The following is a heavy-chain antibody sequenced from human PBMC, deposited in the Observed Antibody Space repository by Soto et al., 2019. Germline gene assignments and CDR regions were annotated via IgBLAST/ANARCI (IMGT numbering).Heavy chain of an antibody. CDR1: GFSFGSYA. D-gene: IGHD3-3*01. CDR2: ISGSDGKT. V-gene: IGHV3-23*01. Sequence: GGSLRLSCVASGFSFGSYALTWVRQAPGKGLEWVSTISGSDGKTFYADAVKGRFSISRAISQSTLYLQMNSLRADDTAIYYCARWSYLDYWGQRTRVTVSS. CDR3: ARWSYLDY. J-gene: IGHJ4*02.